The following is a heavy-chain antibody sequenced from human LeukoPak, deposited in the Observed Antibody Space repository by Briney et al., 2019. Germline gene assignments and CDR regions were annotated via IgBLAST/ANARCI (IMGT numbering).Heavy chain of an antibody. D-gene: IGHD4-17*01. CDR2: INASNGHT. CDR1: GYTFSGYA. Sequence: ASVKVSCKASGYTFSGYAAQWVRQAPGQRLEWLGWINASNGHTKYSQKFQGRVTITRDTSASTAYMELSSLRSEDTAVYYCAKARWTATATTYYLDYWGQGTLVTVSS. V-gene: IGHV1-3*01. J-gene: IGHJ4*02. CDR3: AKARWTATATTYYLDY.